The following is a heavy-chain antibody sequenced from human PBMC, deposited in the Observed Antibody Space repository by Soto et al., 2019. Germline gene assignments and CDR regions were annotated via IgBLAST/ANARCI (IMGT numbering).Heavy chain of an antibody. J-gene: IGHJ6*02. CDR1: GFTFSRYG. CDR3: ARVSSYGMDV. Sequence: EVQLVDSGGGLVQPGGSLRLSCAASGFTFSRYGMRWVRQFTGKGLEWVSAIGTAGDTYYSDSVRGRFTISRDNGKISLYLQMNSLRVGDTAVYDCARVSSYGMDVWGQGTTVTVS. V-gene: IGHV3-13*04. CDR2: IGTAGDT.